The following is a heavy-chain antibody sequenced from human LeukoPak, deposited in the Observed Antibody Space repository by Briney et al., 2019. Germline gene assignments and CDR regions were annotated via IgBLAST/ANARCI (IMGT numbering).Heavy chain of an antibody. V-gene: IGHV3-66*01. CDR1: GFTVSSNY. J-gene: IGHJ4*02. CDR3: ARSGWFGELSAFDY. Sequence: GGSLRLSCAASGFTVSSNYMSWVRQAPGKGLEWDSVIYSGGSTYYADSVKGRFTISRDNSKNTLYLQMNSLRAEDTAVYYCARSGWFGELSAFDYWGQGTLVTVSS. D-gene: IGHD3-10*01. CDR2: IYSGGST.